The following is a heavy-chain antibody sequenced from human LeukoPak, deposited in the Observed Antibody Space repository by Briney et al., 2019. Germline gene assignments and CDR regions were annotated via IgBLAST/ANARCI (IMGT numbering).Heavy chain of an antibody. Sequence: ASVTVSCKASGYTFTSYGISWVRQAPGQGLEWMGWISAYNGNTNYAQKLQGRVTMTTDPSTSTAYMELRSLRSDDTAVYYCARDGPQSYYDILTEPETVGASDYWGQGTLVTVSS. D-gene: IGHD3-9*01. CDR2: ISAYNGNT. V-gene: IGHV1-18*01. CDR1: GYTFTSYG. CDR3: ARDGPQSYYDILTEPETVGASDY. J-gene: IGHJ4*02.